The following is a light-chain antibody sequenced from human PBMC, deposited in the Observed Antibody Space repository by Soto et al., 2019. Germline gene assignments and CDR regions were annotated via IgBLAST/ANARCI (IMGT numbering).Light chain of an antibody. Sequence: QSALTQPPSASGSPGQSVTISCTGTSSDVGSCNYVSWYQQHPGKAPKLIIYEVIKRPSGVPDRFSGSKSGNTASLTVSGLQAEDEADLEVVFGGGTKLTAL. V-gene: IGLV2-8*01. CDR1: SSDVGSCNY. CDR2: EVI. CDR3: V. J-gene: IGLJ2*01.